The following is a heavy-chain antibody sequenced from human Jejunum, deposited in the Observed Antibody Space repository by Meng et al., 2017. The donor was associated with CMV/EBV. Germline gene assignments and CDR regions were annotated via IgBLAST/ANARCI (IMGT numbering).Heavy chain of an antibody. V-gene: IGHV3-48*03. CDR3: ARAGWAAIGY. D-gene: IGHD2-2*01. CDR2: ISSGSAII. Sequence: SCEASGFTFSSSEMTWVCQAPGKGLEWVSYISSGSAIIYYADSVKGRFTISRDNAKSSLYLQMNSLRAEDTALYYCARAGWAAIGYWGQGTVVTVSS. CDR1: GFTFSSSE. J-gene: IGHJ4*02.